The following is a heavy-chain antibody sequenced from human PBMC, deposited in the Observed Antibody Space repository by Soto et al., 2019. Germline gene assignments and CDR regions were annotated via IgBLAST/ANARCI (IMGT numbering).Heavy chain of an antibody. V-gene: IGHV3-30*03. D-gene: IGHD2-8*02. CDR2: ISYDGSNK. CDR1: GFTFSSYG. J-gene: IGHJ6*02. CDR3: ALDFWSPRLYYTYYYGMDV. Sequence: QVQLVESGGGVVQPGRSLRLSCAASGFTFSSYGMHWVRQAPGKGLEWVAVISYDGSNKYYADSVKGRFTISRDNSKNTMYLQMNSLRVEDTAVYYCALDFWSPRLYYTYYYGMDVWGQGTTVTFSS.